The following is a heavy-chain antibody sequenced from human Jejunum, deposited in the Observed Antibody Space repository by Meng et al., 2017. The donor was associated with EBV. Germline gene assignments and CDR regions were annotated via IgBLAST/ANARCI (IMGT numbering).Heavy chain of an antibody. CDR3: ASPPGGGTGGY. Sequence: GEVVRFGGGLVQPGGSLILSWEVVGFTFSDYSMSWMRQAPGKGLEWVSYISSGGTTIYYADSVKGRFTISRDNGKNSLYLEMNSLRADDTAMYYCASPPGGGTGGYWGQGTLVTVSS. V-gene: IGHV3-11*01. D-gene: IGHD2-8*02. CDR2: ISSGGTTI. J-gene: IGHJ4*02. CDR1: GFTFSDYS.